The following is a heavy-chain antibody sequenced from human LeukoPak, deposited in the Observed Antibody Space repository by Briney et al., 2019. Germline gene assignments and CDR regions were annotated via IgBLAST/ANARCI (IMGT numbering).Heavy chain of an antibody. D-gene: IGHD2-2*01. V-gene: IGHV3-48*01. CDR1: GFTFSSYS. Sequence: PGGSLRLSCAASGFTFSSYSMNWVRQAPGKGLEWVSYISSSSSTIYYADSVKGRFTISRDNAKNSLYLQMNSLRAEDTAVYYCASLGYCSSTSCYSHWFDPWGQGTLATVSS. CDR3: ASLGYCSSTSCYSHWFDP. CDR2: ISSSSSTI. J-gene: IGHJ5*02.